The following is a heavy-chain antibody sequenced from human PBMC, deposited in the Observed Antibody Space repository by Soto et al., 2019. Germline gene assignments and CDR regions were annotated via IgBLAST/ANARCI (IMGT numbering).Heavy chain of an antibody. CDR1: GGSISSCNY. J-gene: IGHJ4*02. Sequence: PSETLSRTCAVSGGSISSCNYWSRIPQPPGKGLEWIGFISYSGSAYYNPSLKSRVTISVDTSKNQFSLNLSFVTAADTAVYYCATMGTPATGLYYFDYWGQGTLVTVSS. V-gene: IGHV4-30-4*01. CDR3: ATMGTPATGLYYFDY. CDR2: ISYSGSA. D-gene: IGHD2-15*01.